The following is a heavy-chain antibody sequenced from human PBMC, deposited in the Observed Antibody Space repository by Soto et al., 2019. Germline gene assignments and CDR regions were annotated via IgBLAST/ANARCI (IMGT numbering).Heavy chain of an antibody. J-gene: IGHJ2*01. D-gene: IGHD6-19*01. Sequence: ASVKVSCKASGYTFTSYGMHWVRQAPGQRLEWMGWINGGNGHTKYSQKFQGRVTITRDTSASTVYMELSSLRSEDTAVYYCARSGYSSGWYHWYFDFWGRGTLVTVSS. CDR1: GYTFTSYG. CDR2: INGGNGHT. V-gene: IGHV1-3*01. CDR3: ARSGYSSGWYHWYFDF.